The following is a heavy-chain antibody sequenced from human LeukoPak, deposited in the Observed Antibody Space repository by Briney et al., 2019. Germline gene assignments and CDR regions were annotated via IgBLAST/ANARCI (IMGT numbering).Heavy chain of an antibody. CDR3: AKSLVGYSSGWYSSPLDY. V-gene: IGHV3-23*01. CDR1: GFTFSDYY. J-gene: IGHJ4*02. CDR2: ISGSGGST. D-gene: IGHD6-19*01. Sequence: GGSLRLSCAASGFTFSDYYMSWVRQAPGKGLEWVSAISGSGGSTYYADSVKGRFTISRDNSKNTLYLQMNSLRAEDTAVYYCAKSLVGYSSGWYSSPLDYWGQGTLVTVSS.